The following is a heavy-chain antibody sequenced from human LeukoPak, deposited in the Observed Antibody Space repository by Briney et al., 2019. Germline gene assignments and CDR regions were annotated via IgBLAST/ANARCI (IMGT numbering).Heavy chain of an antibody. D-gene: IGHD1-26*01. CDR2: IYYSRST. Sequence: SETLSLTCTVSGGSISSYYWSWIRRPPGKGLEWIAHIYYSRSTSYNPSLKGRLSVSLDTSKNQFSLRLSSVTAADTAVYYCASSPSGTPYYYGMDVWGHGTTVIVSS. CDR3: ASSPSGTPYYYGMDV. CDR1: GGSISSYY. V-gene: IGHV4-59*01. J-gene: IGHJ6*01.